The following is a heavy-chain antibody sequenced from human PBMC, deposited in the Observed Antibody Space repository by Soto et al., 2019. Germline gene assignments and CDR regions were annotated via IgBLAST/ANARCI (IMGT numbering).Heavy chain of an antibody. CDR1: GDTFSSYG. V-gene: IGHV1-69*11. CDR3: ARALVATNAFDY. Sequence: QVQVEQSGAEVKKPGSSVKVSCKASGDTFSSYGFTWVRQAPGQGLEWMGGIIPILRTANYAQKFQGRVTITADESTSTAYMELSSLRSEDTAVYYCARALVATNAFDYWGQGLLVTVSS. D-gene: IGHD5-12*01. CDR2: IIPILRTA. J-gene: IGHJ4*02.